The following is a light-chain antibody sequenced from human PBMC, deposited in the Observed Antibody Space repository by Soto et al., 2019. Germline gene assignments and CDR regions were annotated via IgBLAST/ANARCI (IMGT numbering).Light chain of an antibody. CDR2: EVS. J-gene: IGLJ3*02. CDR3: CSQAPSRRAWV. V-gene: IGLV2-23*02. Sequence: QSALTQPASVSGSPGQSITISCTGTTSDVGSANLVSWYQQHPGRAPKLMIYEVSRRPSGVSNRFSGSKSGNTAYLTLSGLQAEAEADSHYCSQAPSRRAWVFGGGTQLTVL. CDR1: TSDVGSANL.